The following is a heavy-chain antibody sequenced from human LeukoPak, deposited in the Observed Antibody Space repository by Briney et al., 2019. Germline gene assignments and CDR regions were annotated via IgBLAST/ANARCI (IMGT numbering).Heavy chain of an antibody. J-gene: IGHJ5*02. D-gene: IGHD4-17*01. CDR3: ARAPTTVAFDP. V-gene: IGHV4-61*01. CDR2: IYYSGST. Sequence: SETLSLTCTVSGGSISSSSYYWSWIRQPPGKGLEWIGYIYYSGSTNYNPSLKSRVTISVDTSKNQFSLKLSSVTAADTAVYYCARAPTTVAFDPWGQGTLVTVSS. CDR1: GGSISSSSYY.